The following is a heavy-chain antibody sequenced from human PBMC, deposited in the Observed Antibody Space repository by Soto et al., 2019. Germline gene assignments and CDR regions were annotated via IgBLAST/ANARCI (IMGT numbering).Heavy chain of an antibody. J-gene: IGHJ4*02. V-gene: IGHV4-34*04. CDR2: IDHSGIT. CDR1: GASFSGFY. Sequence: SETLSLTCAVSGASFSGFYCSWIRQSPGKGLEWIGEIDHSGITNHNTALKSRATMSVDTSKNQFSLKLRSVTAADTAVYYCARGVSVTLAVQGGAPDKNYFDSRSQRTLVTVSS. CDR3: ARGVSVTLAVQGGAPDKNYFDS. D-gene: IGHD1-26*01.